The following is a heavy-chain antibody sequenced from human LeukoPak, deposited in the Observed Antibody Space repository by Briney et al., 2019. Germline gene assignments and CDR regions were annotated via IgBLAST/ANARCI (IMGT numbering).Heavy chain of an antibody. V-gene: IGHV4-59*01. CDR2: IYYSGST. CDR1: GGSISSYY. D-gene: IGHD3-10*01. CDR3: ARAYGSGRSSTYYYYGMDV. Sequence: SETLSLTCTVSGGSISSYYWSWIRQPPGKGLEWIGYIYYSGSTNYNPSLKSRVTISVDTSKSQFSLKLSSVTAADTAVYYCARAYGSGRSSTYYYYGMDVWGQGTTVTVSS. J-gene: IGHJ6*02.